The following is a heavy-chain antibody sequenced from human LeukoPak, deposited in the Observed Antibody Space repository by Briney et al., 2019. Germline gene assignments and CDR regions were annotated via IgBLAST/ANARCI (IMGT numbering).Heavy chain of an antibody. CDR3: ARGRKYVATIIN. V-gene: IGHV4-34*01. CDR2: INHSGST. J-gene: IGHJ4*02. Sequence: SETLSLTCAVYGGSFSGYYWSWIRQPPGKGLEWIGEINHSGSTNYNPSLKSRVTISVDTSKNQFSLKLSSVTAADTAVYYCARGRKYVATIINWGQGTLVTVSS. CDR1: GGSFSGYY. D-gene: IGHD5-24*01.